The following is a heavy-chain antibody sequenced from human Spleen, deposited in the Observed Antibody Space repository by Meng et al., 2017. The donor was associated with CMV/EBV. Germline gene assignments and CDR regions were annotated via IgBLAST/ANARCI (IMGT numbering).Heavy chain of an antibody. J-gene: IGHJ3*02. D-gene: IGHD3-22*01. V-gene: IGHV1-8*01. CDR2: MNPNSGNT. CDR1: GYTFTSYD. Sequence: SVKVSCKASGYTFTSYDINWVRQATGQGLEWMGWMNPNSGNTGYAQKFQGRVTMTRNTSISTAYMELSSLRSEDTAIYYCARGAGDYYDQEAFDIWGQGTMVTVSS. CDR3: ARGAGDYYDQEAFDI.